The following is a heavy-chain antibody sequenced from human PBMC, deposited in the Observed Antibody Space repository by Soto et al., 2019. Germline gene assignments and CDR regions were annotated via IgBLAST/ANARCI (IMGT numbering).Heavy chain of an antibody. V-gene: IGHV3-20*01. J-gene: IGHJ3*02. D-gene: IGHD6-6*01. CDR1: GFTFDDYG. CDR3: ARHLEYSSSSRVNDAFDI. Sequence: GGSLRLSCAASGFTFDDYGMSWVRQAPGKGLEWVSGINWNGGSTGYADSVKGRFTISRDNAKNSLYLQMNSLRAEDTALYHCARHLEYSSSSRVNDAFDIWGQGTMVTVSS. CDR2: INWNGGST.